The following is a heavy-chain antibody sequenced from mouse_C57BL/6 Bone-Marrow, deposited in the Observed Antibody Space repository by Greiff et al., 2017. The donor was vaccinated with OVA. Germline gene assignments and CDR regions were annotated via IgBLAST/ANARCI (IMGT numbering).Heavy chain of an antibody. CDR1: GFSFTTYA. CDR2: IRSKSNHYAT. Sequence: EVQLVESGGGLVQPKGSLKLSCAASGFSFTTYAMNWVRPAPGKGLEWVARIRSKSNHYATYYADSVKDRFTISRDDSESMLYLQMNNLKTEDTAMYYCVSGPCAYWGEGTLVTVSA. CDR3: VSGPCAY. J-gene: IGHJ3*01. V-gene: IGHV10-1*01.